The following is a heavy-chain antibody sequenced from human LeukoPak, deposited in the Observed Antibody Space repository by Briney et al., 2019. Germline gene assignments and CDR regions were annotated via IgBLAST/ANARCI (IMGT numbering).Heavy chain of an antibody. Sequence: GASVKVSCRASGYTFTSYGISWVRQAPGQGLEWMGWINAYNGNTNYAQKLQGRVTMTTDTSTSTAYMELRSLRSDDTAVYYCARDTEYQPPPPHYYYYGMDVWGQGTTVTVSS. D-gene: IGHD2-2*01. V-gene: IGHV1-18*01. CDR3: ARDTEYQPPPPHYYYYGMDV. J-gene: IGHJ6*02. CDR1: GYTFTSYG. CDR2: INAYNGNT.